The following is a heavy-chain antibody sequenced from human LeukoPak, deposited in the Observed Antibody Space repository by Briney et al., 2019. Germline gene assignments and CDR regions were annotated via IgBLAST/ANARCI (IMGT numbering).Heavy chain of an antibody. CDR3: ARVTGTAYYYYYYMDV. D-gene: IGHD1-20*01. J-gene: IGHJ6*03. CDR2: IYYSGST. CDR1: GGSISSGDYY. Sequence: SQTLSLTCTVSGGSISSGDYYWSWIRQPPGKGLERIGYIYYSGSTYYNPSLKSRVTISVDTSKNQFSLKLSSVTAADTAVYYCARVTGTAYYYYYYMDVWGKGTTVTVSS. V-gene: IGHV4-30-4*08.